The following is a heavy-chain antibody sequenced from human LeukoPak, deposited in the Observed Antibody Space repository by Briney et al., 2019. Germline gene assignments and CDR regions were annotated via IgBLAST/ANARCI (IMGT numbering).Heavy chain of an antibody. V-gene: IGHV4-59*01. CDR2: IYYSGST. Sequence: SETLSLTCTVSGGSISSYYWSWIRQPPGKGLEWIGYIYYSGSTNYNPSLKSRVTISVDTSKNQFSLKLSSVTAADTAVYYCARFAYCGGHCWYYFDYWGQGSLVTVSS. CDR3: ARFAYCGGHCWYYFDY. D-gene: IGHD2-21*02. J-gene: IGHJ4*02. CDR1: GGSISSYY.